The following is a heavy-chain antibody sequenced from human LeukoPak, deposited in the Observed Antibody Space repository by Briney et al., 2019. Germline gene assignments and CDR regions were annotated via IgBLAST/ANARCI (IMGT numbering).Heavy chain of an antibody. V-gene: IGHV3-23*01. CDR2: ISGSGGST. CDR3: AKVSDPYDYSNSPDY. J-gene: IGHJ4*02. Sequence: GGSLRLSCAASGYTFSSYAMSWVRQAPGKGLEWVSAISGSGGSTYYADSVKGRFTISRDNSKNTLYLQMNSLRAEDTAVYYCAKVSDPYDYSNSPDYWGQGTLVTVSS. D-gene: IGHD4-4*01. CDR1: GYTFSSYA.